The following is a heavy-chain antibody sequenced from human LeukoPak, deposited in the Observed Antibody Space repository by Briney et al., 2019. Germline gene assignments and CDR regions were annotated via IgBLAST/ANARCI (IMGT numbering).Heavy chain of an antibody. Sequence: PSETLSLTCTVSGGSISNYYWSWIRQPTGKGLKWIAYINYSGSTNYNPSLKSRVTISVDTSKNHFSQTLSSVTAADTAVYYCARFGGPHAFDIWGQGTMVTVSS. CDR3: ARFGGPHAFDI. V-gene: IGHV4-59*01. CDR2: INYSGST. D-gene: IGHD3-3*01. J-gene: IGHJ3*02. CDR1: GGSISNYY.